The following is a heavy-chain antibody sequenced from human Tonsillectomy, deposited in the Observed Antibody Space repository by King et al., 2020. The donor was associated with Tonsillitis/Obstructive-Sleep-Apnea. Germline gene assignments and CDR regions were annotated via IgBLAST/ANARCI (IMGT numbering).Heavy chain of an antibody. CDR1: GGSISSYY. CDR3: ARDMMLEAGGDAFDI. V-gene: IGHV4-59*01. J-gene: IGHJ3*02. CDR2: IYYSGST. D-gene: IGHD3-16*01. Sequence: VQLQESGPGLVKPSETLSLTCTVSGGSISSYYWSWIRQPPGKGLEWIGYIYYSGSTNCNPSLKSRVTISVDTSKNQFSLKLNSVTAADTAVYYCARDMMLEAGGDAFDIWGQGTMVTVSS.